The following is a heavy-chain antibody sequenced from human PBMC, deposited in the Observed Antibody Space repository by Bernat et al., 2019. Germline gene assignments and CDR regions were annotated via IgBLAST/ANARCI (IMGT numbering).Heavy chain of an antibody. J-gene: IGHJ3*02. V-gene: IGHV3-33*01. CDR1: GFIFSNYG. D-gene: IGHD2/OR15-2a*01. Sequence: QVHLVESGGGVVQPGRSLRLSCVASGFIFSNYGMHWVRQAPGKGLEWVAVIWYDGTNKYYADSVKGRFTISRDNSRNTLYVQMNSLRVEDTAVYYCARASMRAREESALGAFDIWGQGTTVSVS. CDR2: IWYDGTNK. CDR3: ARASMRAREESALGAFDI.